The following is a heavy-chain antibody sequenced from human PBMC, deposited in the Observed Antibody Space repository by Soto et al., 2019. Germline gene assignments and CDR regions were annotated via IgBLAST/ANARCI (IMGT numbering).Heavy chain of an antibody. J-gene: IGHJ4*02. V-gene: IGHV1-46*01. D-gene: IGHD4-17*01. CDR3: ARGTHYDIDY. CDR2: ISRSGDST. CDR1: GYTFTSYY. Sequence: ASVKVSCKASGYTFTSYYMHWVRQAPGQGLEWMGIISRSGDSTTYAQKFDGRVVMTRDTSTTTAYMELSGLRSDDTAVYYCARGTHYDIDYWGQGTLVTV.